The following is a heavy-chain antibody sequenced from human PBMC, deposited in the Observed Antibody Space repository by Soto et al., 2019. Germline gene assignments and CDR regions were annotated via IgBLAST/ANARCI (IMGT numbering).Heavy chain of an antibody. D-gene: IGHD3-22*01. CDR2: IIPIFGTA. CDR1: GGTFSSYA. Sequence: ASVKVSCKASGGTFSSYAISWVRQAPGQGLEWMGGIIPIFGTANYAQKFQGRVTITADESTSTAYMELSSLRSEDTAVYYCARDAYYDSSGYYYPYYFDYWGQGTLVTVSS. CDR3: ARDAYYDSSGYYYPYYFDY. V-gene: IGHV1-69*13. J-gene: IGHJ4*02.